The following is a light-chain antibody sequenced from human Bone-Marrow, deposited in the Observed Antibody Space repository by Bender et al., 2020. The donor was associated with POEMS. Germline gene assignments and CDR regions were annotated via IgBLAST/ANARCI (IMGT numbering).Light chain of an antibody. Sequence: QSALTQPASVSGSPGQSITVSCTGTSSVVASYNLVSWYQQHPGKAPKLIIYEGSERPSGVSDRFSGSKSGNTASLTIAGLQAEDEADYYCCSYVDSMGVFGGGTKLTVL. J-gene: IGLJ3*02. CDR2: EGS. V-gene: IGLV2-23*01. CDR1: SSVVASYNL. CDR3: CSYVDSMGV.